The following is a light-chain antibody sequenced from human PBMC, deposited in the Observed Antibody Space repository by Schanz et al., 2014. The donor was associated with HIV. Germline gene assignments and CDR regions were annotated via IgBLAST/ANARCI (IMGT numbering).Light chain of an antibody. CDR2: AAS. CDR3: LQYDDESYT. V-gene: IGKV1-12*01. J-gene: IGKJ2*01. Sequence: DIQMTQSPSSVSASVGDRVTITCRASQGISSWLAWYQQKPGKAPKLLIYAASSLQSGVPSRFSGSGSGTEFTLTISSLQPDDFATYYCLQYDDESYTFGQGTKLEIK. CDR1: QGISSW.